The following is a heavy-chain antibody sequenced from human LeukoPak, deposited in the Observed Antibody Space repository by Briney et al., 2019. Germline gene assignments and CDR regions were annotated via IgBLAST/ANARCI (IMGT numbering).Heavy chain of an antibody. D-gene: IGHD1-7*01. CDR3: ASSSTDWNYGAADY. J-gene: IGHJ4*02. CDR2: IIPIFGTA. Sequence: SVKVSCKASGGTFSSYAVSWVRQAPGQGLEWMGGIIPIFGTANYAQKFQGRVTITTDESTSTAYMELSSLRSEDTAVYYCASSSTDWNYGAADYWGQGTLVTVSS. CDR1: GGTFSSYA. V-gene: IGHV1-69*05.